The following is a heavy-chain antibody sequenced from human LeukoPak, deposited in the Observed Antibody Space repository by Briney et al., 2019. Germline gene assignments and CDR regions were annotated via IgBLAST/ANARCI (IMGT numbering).Heavy chain of an antibody. Sequence: SETLSLTCTVSGGSISSYYWSWIRQPPGKGLEWIGYIYYSGSTNYNPSLKSRVTISVDTSKNQFSLKLSSVTAADTAVYYCATAPYSSGWALFDYWGQGTLVIVSS. CDR2: IYYSGST. V-gene: IGHV4-59*08. D-gene: IGHD6-19*01. CDR1: GGSISSYY. J-gene: IGHJ4*02. CDR3: ATAPYSSGWALFDY.